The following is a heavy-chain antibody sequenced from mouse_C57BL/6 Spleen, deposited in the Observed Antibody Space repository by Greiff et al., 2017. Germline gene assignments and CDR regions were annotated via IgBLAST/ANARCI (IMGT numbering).Heavy chain of an antibody. D-gene: IGHD1-1*01. Sequence: VQLQQSGAELVMPGASVKLSCKASGYTFTSYWMHWVKQRPGQGLEWIGEIDPSDSYTNYNQKFKGKSTLTVDKSSSTAYMQLSSLTSEDSAVYYCARPLLRSLDYWGQGTTLTVSS. V-gene: IGHV1-69*01. CDR3: ARPLLRSLDY. CDR2: IDPSDSYT. CDR1: GYTFTSYW. J-gene: IGHJ2*01.